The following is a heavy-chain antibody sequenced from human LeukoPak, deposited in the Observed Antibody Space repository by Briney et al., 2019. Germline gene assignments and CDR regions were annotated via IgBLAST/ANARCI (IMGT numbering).Heavy chain of an antibody. D-gene: IGHD1-7*01. CDR1: GFTFSGHY. J-gene: IGHJ4*02. Sequence: ASVKVSCKASGFTFSGHYIHWVRQAPGQGLEWMGWINPNSGGTNYAQKFQGRVTMTRDTSISTAYMELSRLRSDDTAVYYCARGGYNWNYNYWGQGTLVTVSS. V-gene: IGHV1-2*02. CDR2: INPNSGGT. CDR3: ARGGYNWNYNY.